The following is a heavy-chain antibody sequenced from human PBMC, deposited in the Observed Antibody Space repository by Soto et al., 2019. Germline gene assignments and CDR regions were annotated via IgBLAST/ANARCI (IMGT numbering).Heavy chain of an antibody. D-gene: IGHD1-26*01. J-gene: IGHJ4*02. CDR2: IYSGGST. Sequence: EVPLVESGGGLIQPGGSLRLSCAASGFTVSTNYMSWVRQAAGKGLEWVSVIYSGGSTYYADSVKGRFTISRDNSKNTLYLQMNSQRAEDTAVYYCARGHSGSYYGGYWGQGTLVTVSS. CDR3: ARGHSGSYYGGY. V-gene: IGHV3-53*01. CDR1: GFTVSTNY.